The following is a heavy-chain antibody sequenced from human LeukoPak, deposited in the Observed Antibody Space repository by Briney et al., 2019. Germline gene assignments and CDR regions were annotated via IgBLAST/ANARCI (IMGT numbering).Heavy chain of an antibody. D-gene: IGHD5-18*01. J-gene: IGHJ4*02. CDR1: GFAFSRYW. V-gene: IGHV3-7*01. CDR2: IKQDGGEQ. Sequence: GGSLRLSCAASGFAFSRYWMSWVRQAPGKGLEWVANIKQDGGEQYYVDSVKGRFTISRDNAKNSLYLQMNTLRAEDTAVYYCARMRNTAMVIYWGQGTLVTVSS. CDR3: ARMRNTAMVIY.